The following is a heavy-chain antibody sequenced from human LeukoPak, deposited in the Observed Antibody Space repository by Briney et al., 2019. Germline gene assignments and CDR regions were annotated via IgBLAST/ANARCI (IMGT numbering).Heavy chain of an antibody. J-gene: IGHJ4*02. CDR1: GFTVSSNY. CDR3: ASGTTTVSPFDY. CDR2: IYSGGST. V-gene: IGHV3-53*01. D-gene: IGHD4-11*01. Sequence: GGSLRLSCAASGFTVSSNYMSWVRQAPGKGLEWVSLIYSGGSTYYADSVKGRFTISRDNSKNTLYLQMNSLRAEDTAVYYCASGTTTVSPFDYLGQGTHVTDSS.